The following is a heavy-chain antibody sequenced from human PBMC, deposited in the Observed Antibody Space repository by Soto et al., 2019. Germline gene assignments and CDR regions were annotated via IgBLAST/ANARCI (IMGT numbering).Heavy chain of an antibody. CDR3: ARETYLLRGLGIWFDP. D-gene: IGHD2-2*02. V-gene: IGHV4-31*03. CDR1: GGSISSGGYY. Sequence: SETLSLTCTVSGGSISSGGYYWSWIRQHPGKGLEWIGYIYYSGSTYYNPSLKSRVTISVDTSKNQFPLKLSSVTAADTAVYYCARETYLLRGLGIWFDPWGQGTLVTVSS. J-gene: IGHJ5*02. CDR2: IYYSGST.